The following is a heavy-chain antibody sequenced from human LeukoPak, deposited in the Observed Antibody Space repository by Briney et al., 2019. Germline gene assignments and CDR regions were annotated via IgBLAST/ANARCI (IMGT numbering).Heavy chain of an antibody. J-gene: IGHJ4*02. CDR2: ISGSGGST. D-gene: IGHD4-17*01. CDR1: RFTFSSYA. Sequence: PGGSLRLSCAASRFTFSSYAMSWVRQAPGKGLEWVSAISGSGGSTYYADSVKGRFTISRDNSKNTLYLQMNSLRAEDTAVYYCATSMTTVTTGIFYYFDYWGQGTLVTVSS. CDR3: ATSMTTVTTGIFYYFDY. V-gene: IGHV3-23*01.